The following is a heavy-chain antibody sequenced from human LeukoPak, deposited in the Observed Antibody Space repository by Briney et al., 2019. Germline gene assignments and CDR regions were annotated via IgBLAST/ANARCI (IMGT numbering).Heavy chain of an antibody. V-gene: IGHV1-69*13. D-gene: IGHD5-18*01. CDR1: GGTFSSYA. J-gene: IGHJ4*02. Sequence: SVKVSCKASGGTFSSYAISWVRQAPGQGLEWTGGIIPIFGTANYAQKFQGRVTITADESTSTAYMELSSLRSEDTAVYYCARGRGYSYESGYWGQGTLVTVSS. CDR2: IIPIFGTA. CDR3: ARGRGYSYESGY.